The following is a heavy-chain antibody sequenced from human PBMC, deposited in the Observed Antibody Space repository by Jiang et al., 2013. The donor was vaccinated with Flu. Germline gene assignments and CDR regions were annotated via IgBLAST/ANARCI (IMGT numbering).Heavy chain of an antibody. J-gene: IGHJ4*02. Sequence: SGAEVKNPGASVKLSCTASGYTFTNFGLNWVRQAPGQGLEWVGWISAYNGNTNHALSVQGRITMTTDTSTNTAYMELRSLTSDDTAIYYCARAPDIYDSSASYYAHWGQGTQVTVSS. V-gene: IGHV1-18*04. CDR2: ISAYNGNT. CDR1: GYTFTNFG. CDR3: ARAPDIYDSSASYYAH. D-gene: IGHD3-22*01.